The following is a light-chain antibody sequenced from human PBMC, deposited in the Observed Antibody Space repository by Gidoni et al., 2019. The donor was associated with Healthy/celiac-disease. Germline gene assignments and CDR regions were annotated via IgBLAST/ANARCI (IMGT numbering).Light chain of an antibody. V-gene: IGLV2-23*01. J-gene: IGLJ2*01. Sequence: QSALTQPASVSGSPGQSITISCTGTSSDVGSYNLVSWYQQHPGKAPKLMIYEGSKRPSGVSNRFSGSKSGNTASLTISGLQAEDGADYYCCSYAGSSTWGGGVVFGGGTKLTVL. CDR2: EGS. CDR3: CSYAGSSTWGGGVV. CDR1: SSDVGSYNL.